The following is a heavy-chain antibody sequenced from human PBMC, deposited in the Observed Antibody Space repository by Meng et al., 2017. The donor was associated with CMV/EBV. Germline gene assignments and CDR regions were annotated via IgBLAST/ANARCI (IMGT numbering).Heavy chain of an antibody. D-gene: IGHD3-10*01. CDR2: TYYRSKWYN. CDR1: AA. V-gene: IGHV6-1*01. CDR3: ARDQRYYGSGSYYNSGWFDP. J-gene: IGHJ5*02. Sequence: AAWTWIRQSRSRGLEWLGRTYYRSKWYNDYAVSVKSRITINPDTSKNQFSLQLNSVTTEDTAVYYCARDQRYYGSGSYYNSGWFDPWGQGTLVTVSS.